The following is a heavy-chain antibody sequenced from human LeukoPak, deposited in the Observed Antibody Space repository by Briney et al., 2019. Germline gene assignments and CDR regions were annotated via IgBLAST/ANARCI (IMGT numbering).Heavy chain of an antibody. CDR3: ARAYYYDSSAYYPGGDY. J-gene: IGHJ4*02. Sequence: ASVKVSCKASGYTFTNYYMYWVRQAPGQGLEWMGIINPSGGSTTYAQKFKGRVTMTRDTSTSTVYMEQSSLRSEDTALYYCARAYYYDSSAYYPGGDYWGQGTLVTVSS. CDR1: GYTFTNYY. V-gene: IGHV1-46*01. D-gene: IGHD3-22*01. CDR2: INPSGGST.